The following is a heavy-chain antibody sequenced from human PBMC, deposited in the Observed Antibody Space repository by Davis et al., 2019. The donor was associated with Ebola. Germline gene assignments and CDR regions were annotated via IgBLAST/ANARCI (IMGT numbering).Heavy chain of an antibody. D-gene: IGHD3-3*01. CDR2: ISGSRGST. J-gene: IGHJ6*04. CDR3: AKSRGQYDFYSDYYAGPTLCMDV. V-gene: IGHV3-23*01. Sequence: GESLKISCAASGFTFGTYAMSWVRQAPGKGLGWVSGISGSRGSTFYADSVKGRFTTSRDNSKNTLNLQMNSLRAEDTAIYYCAKSRGQYDFYSDYYAGPTLCMDVWGKGTTVTVSS. CDR1: GFTFGTYA.